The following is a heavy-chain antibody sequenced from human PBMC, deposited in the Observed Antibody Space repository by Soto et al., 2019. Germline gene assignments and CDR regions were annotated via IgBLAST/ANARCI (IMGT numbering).Heavy chain of an antibody. J-gene: IGHJ4*01. CDR1: GFTFSHYY. D-gene: IGHD2-2*01. CDR3: ARDVRYCARTSGCPHHAILKGYFLDY. Sequence: GGSLRLSCEASGFTFSHYYMNWIRQAPGKGLEWVSDISSSGSTTYYADSVKGRFTISRDNAHNSLHLQMNSLRAEDTAVYYCARDVRYCARTSGCPHHAILKGYFLDYWGHGTLVTVSS. V-gene: IGHV3-11*01. CDR2: ISSSGSTT.